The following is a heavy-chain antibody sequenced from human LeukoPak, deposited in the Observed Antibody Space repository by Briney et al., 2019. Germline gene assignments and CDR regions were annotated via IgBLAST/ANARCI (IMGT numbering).Heavy chain of an antibody. J-gene: IGHJ4*02. CDR1: GFTFSSYS. D-gene: IGHD3-3*01. V-gene: IGHV3-21*04. CDR3: ASAGYDFWRRRGHDY. Sequence: GGSLRLSCAASGFTFSSYSMNWARQAPGKGLEWVSSISSSSSYIYYADSVKGRFTISRDNAKNSLYLQMNSLRAEDTAVYYCASAGYDFWRRRGHDYWGQGTLVTVSS. CDR2: ISSSSSYI.